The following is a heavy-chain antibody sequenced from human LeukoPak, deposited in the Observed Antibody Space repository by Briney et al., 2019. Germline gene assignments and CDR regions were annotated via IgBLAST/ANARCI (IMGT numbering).Heavy chain of an antibody. J-gene: IGHJ4*02. D-gene: IGHD3-22*01. CDR3: ARVPSSGPNIFDY. V-gene: IGHV3-33*01. CDR1: GFTFSSYG. CDR2: IWYDGSNK. Sequence: PGGSLRLSCAASGFTFSSYGMHWVRQAPGKGLEWVAVIWYDGSNKYYADSVKGRFTISRDNSKNTLYLQMNSLRSDDTAVYYCARVPSSGPNIFDYWGQGTLVTVSS.